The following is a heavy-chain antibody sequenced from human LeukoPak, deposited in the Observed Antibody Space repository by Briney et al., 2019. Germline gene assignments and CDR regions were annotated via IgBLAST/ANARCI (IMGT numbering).Heavy chain of an antibody. Sequence: ASVKVSCKTSGYTFTGNNMHWVRQAPGQAPEWMAWINPNSGGTNYARKFQGRVTLTRDTSISTGYMELSGLTSDDTAVYYCASHSYSSSWYDDYWGQGTLVIVSS. V-gene: IGHV1-2*02. CDR3: ASHSYSSSWYDDY. CDR2: INPNSGGT. CDR1: GYTFTGNN. D-gene: IGHD6-13*01. J-gene: IGHJ4*02.